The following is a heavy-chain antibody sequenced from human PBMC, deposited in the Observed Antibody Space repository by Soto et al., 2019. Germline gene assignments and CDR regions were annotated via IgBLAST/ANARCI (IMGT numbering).Heavy chain of an antibody. D-gene: IGHD6-19*01. Sequence: QITLKESGPTLVKPTQTLTLTCTFSGFSLSTSGVGVGWIRQPPGKALEWLVFSYWDDDKRYSPSLKSRVTITKDTAKNQVVLTRTSMDPVDTATYYCAHRGEYNSDWNGGYLNYWGQGTLVTVSS. CDR3: AHRGEYNSDWNGGYLNY. CDR2: SYWDDDK. CDR1: GFSLSTSGVG. V-gene: IGHV2-5*02. J-gene: IGHJ4*02.